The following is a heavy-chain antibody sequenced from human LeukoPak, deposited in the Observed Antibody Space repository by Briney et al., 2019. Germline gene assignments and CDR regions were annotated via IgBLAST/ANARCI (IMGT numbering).Heavy chain of an antibody. CDR1: GSTFSSYG. CDR2: ISYDGSNK. D-gene: IGHD3-10*01. V-gene: IGHV3-30*18. Sequence: GGSLRLSCAASGSTFSSYGMHWVRQAPGKGLEWVAVISYDGSNKYYADSVKGRFTISRDNSKNTLYLQMNSLRAEDTAVYYCAKDRGVRGVITSDSGLGMDVWGQGTTVTVSS. CDR3: AKDRGVRGVITSDSGLGMDV. J-gene: IGHJ6*02.